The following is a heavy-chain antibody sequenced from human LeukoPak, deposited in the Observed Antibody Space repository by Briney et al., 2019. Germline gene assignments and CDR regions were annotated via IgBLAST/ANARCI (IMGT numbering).Heavy chain of an antibody. CDR2: IYYSGST. Sequence: SETLSLTCTVSGGSISSYYWSWIRQPPGKGLEWIGYIYYSGSTNYNPSLKSRVTISVDTSKNQFSLKLSSVTAADTAVYYCARHFLPGPFDYWGQGTLVTVSS. D-gene: IGHD2/OR15-2a*01. J-gene: IGHJ4*02. V-gene: IGHV4-59*08. CDR3: ARHFLPGPFDY. CDR1: GGSISSYY.